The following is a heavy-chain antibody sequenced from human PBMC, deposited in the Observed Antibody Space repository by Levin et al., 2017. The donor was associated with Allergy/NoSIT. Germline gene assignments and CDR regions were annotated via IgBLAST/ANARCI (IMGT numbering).Heavy chain of an antibody. J-gene: IGHJ5*02. CDR1: GFTLDDYA. CDR2: ISWNSGSI. D-gene: IGHD6-19*01. V-gene: IGHV3-9*01. CDR3: AKDTEQWLIGWFDP. Sequence: SCAASGFTLDDYAMHWVRQAPGKGLEWVSGISWNSGSIYYADSVKGRFTISRDNAKNSLYLQMNSLRPEDTALYYCAKDTEQWLIGWFDPWGQGTLVTVSS.